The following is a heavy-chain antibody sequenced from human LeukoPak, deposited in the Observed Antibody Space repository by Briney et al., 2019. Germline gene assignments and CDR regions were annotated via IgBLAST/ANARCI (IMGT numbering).Heavy chain of an antibody. D-gene: IGHD2-2*01. V-gene: IGHV4-39*07. CDR1: GGSISSSSYY. CDR3: AREEIVVVPAASTIWFDP. Sequence: SETLSLTCTVSGGSISSSSYYWGWIRQPPGKGLEWIGSIYYSRSTYYNPSLKSRVTISVDTSKNQFSLKLSSVTAADTAVYYCAREEIVVVPAASTIWFDPWGQGTLVTVSS. CDR2: IYYSRST. J-gene: IGHJ5*02.